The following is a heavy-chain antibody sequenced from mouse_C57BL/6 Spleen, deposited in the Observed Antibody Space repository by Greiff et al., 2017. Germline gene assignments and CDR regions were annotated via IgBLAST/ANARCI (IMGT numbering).Heavy chain of an antibody. Sequence: QVQLKESGAELAKPGASVKLSCKASGYTFTSYWMHWVKQRPGQGLEWIGYINPSSGYTKYNQKFKDKATLTADKSSSTAYMQLSSLTYEDSAVYYCARSYDYDAPWFAYWGQGTLVTVSA. CDR3: ARSYDYDAPWFAY. D-gene: IGHD2-4*01. CDR1: GYTFTSYW. V-gene: IGHV1-7*01. J-gene: IGHJ3*01. CDR2: INPSSGYT.